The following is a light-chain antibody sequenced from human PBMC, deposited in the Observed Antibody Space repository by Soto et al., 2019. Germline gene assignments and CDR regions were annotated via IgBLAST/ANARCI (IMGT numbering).Light chain of an antibody. CDR2: EVS. CDR1: SSDVGGYNY. J-gene: IGLJ2*01. Sequence: QSALTQPPSASGSPGQSVTISCTGTSSDVGGYNYVSWYQQHPGKAPKLMIYEVSKRPSGVPDRFSGSKSGNTASLTVSGLHAEDEADYYCRTYAASNNVVFGGGTTLTVL. V-gene: IGLV2-8*01. CDR3: RTYAASNNVV.